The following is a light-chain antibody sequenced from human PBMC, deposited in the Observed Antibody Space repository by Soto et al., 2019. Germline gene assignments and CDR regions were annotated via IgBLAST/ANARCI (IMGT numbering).Light chain of an antibody. V-gene: IGKV3-15*01. CDR2: GAS. J-gene: IGKJ4*01. CDR1: QSFSSN. CDR3: QQYNNWPLT. Sequence: EIVMTQSPATLSVSPGERPTLSCRASQSFSSNLAWYQQKPGQPPRLLIYGASTRPTGIPARFSGSGSGTEFTLPISRLQSEDFAVYYCQQYNNWPLTFGGGTKVEIK.